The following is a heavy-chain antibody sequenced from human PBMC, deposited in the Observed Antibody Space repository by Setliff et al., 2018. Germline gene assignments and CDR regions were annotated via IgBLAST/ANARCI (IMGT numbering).Heavy chain of an antibody. Sequence: PSETLSLTCTVSGGSISSGGYYWSWIRQHPGKGLEWIGYIYYSGSTYYNPSLKSRVTISVDTSKNQFSLKLSSVTAADTAVYYCARGALVVVIRNAFDSWGQETMVTV. CDR1: GGSISSGGYY. CDR2: IYYSGST. V-gene: IGHV4-31*03. J-gene: IGHJ3*02. D-gene: IGHD2-21*01. CDR3: ARGALVVVIRNAFDS.